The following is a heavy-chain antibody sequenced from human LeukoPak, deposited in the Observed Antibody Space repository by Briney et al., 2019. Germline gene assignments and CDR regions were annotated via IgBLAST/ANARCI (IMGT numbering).Heavy chain of an antibody. CDR2: IRYDGSNK. J-gene: IGHJ4*02. CDR3: FGITVTDVPY. CDR1: GLPFSHSG. Sequence: GGSLRLSCAASGLPFSHSGMYWVRQAPGKGLEWVAFIRYDGSNKYYADSVKGRFTISRDNSKNALYLQMNSLRGEDTAVYYCFGITVTDVPYWGQGTLVTVSS. D-gene: IGHD1-7*01. V-gene: IGHV3-30*02.